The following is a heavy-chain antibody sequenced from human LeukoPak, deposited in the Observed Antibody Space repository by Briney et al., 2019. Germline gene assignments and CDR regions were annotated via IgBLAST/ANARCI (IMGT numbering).Heavy chain of an antibody. J-gene: IGHJ4*02. CDR1: RFTFSSYG. CDR2: IWYDGSNK. D-gene: IGHD3-9*01. CDR3: ARGPLGTTGYWPLGY. Sequence: GGSLRLSCAASRFTFSSYGMHWVRQAPGKGLEWVAVIWYDGSNKYYADSVKGRFTISRNNSKNTLYLQMNSLRAEDTAVYYCARGPLGTTGYWPLGYWGQGTLVTVSS. V-gene: IGHV3-33*01.